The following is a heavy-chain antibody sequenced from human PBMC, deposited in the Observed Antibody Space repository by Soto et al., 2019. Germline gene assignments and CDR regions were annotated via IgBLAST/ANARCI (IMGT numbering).Heavy chain of an antibody. Sequence: GGSLRLSCAASGLTITAYAMHWVRQAPGKGLEGVAVISYDGTNKHYADSVKGRFTISRDNSKNTLYLEMNSPRAEDTAVYYCARDSYGLDYWGQGTLVTVSS. D-gene: IGHD3-16*01. J-gene: IGHJ4*02. V-gene: IGHV3-30-3*01. CDR1: GLTITAYA. CDR3: ARDSYGLDY. CDR2: ISYDGTNK.